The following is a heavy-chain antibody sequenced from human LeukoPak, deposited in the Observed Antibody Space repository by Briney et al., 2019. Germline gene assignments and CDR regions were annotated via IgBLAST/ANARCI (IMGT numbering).Heavy chain of an antibody. Sequence: GASVKVSCKASGYTFTGYYMHWVRQAPGQGLEWMGWINPNSGGTNCAQKFQGRVTMTRDTSISTAYMELSRLRSDDTAVYYCAVNNYYDSSGYPPFPWGQGTLVTVSS. D-gene: IGHD3-22*01. V-gene: IGHV1-2*02. CDR3: AVNNYYDSSGYPPFP. CDR1: GYTFTGYY. CDR2: INPNSGGT. J-gene: IGHJ5*02.